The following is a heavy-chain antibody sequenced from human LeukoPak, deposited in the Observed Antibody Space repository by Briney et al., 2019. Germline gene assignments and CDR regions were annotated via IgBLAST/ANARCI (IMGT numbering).Heavy chain of an antibody. D-gene: IGHD3-3*01. V-gene: IGHV4-59*01. J-gene: IGHJ4*02. CDR3: ARNSRGFRRSFDY. Sequence: PSETLSLTCTVSGGSISSYYWSWIRQPPGKGLEWIGYIYYSGSTNYNPSLKRRVTIPVDTSKNQFSLNLSSVTAADTAVYYCARNSRGFRRSFDYWGQGTLVTVSS. CDR2: IYYSGST. CDR1: GGSISSYY.